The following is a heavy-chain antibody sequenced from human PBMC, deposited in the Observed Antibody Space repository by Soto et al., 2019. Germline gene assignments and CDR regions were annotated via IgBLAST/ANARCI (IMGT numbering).Heavy chain of an antibody. CDR1: GFTFSSYA. V-gene: IGHV3-30-3*01. D-gene: IGHD3-22*01. Sequence: PGGSLRLSCAASGFTFSSYAMHWVRQAPGKGLEWVAVISYDGSNKYYADSVKGRFTISRDNSKNTLYLQMNSLRAEDTAVYYCAGYYYDSSAAAFDIWGQGTMVTVSS. CDR2: ISYDGSNK. CDR3: AGYYYDSSAAAFDI. J-gene: IGHJ3*02.